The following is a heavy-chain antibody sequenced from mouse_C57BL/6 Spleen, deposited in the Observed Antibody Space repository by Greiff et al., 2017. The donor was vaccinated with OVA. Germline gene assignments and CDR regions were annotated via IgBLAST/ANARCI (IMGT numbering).Heavy chain of an antibody. J-gene: IGHJ1*03. Sequence: VQLVESGPELVKPGASVKLSCKASGYTFTSYDINWVKQRPGQGLEWIGWIYPRAGSTKYNEKFKGKATLTVDTSSSTAYMELHSLTSEDSAVYFCTRYYGSSYDLYFDVWGTGTTVTVSS. V-gene: IGHV1-85*01. CDR2: IYPRAGST. CDR1: GYTFTSYD. CDR3: TRYYGSSYDLYFDV. D-gene: IGHD1-1*01.